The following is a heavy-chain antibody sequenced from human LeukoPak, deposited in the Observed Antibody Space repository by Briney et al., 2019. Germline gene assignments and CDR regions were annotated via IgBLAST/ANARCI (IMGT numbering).Heavy chain of an antibody. V-gene: IGHV1-2*02. CDR1: GYPFTLYY. J-gene: IGHJ5*01. Sequence: ASVKVSCKTSGYPFTLYYIHWVRLAPGEGPEWVGWISPNTSTTNYAQRFQGRVTMTRDTSISTVYMELSGLRPDDTAVYYCAKDGRVGSTTRGWFASWGRGTLVIVS. CDR2: ISPNTSTT. CDR3: AKDGRVGSTTRGWFAS. D-gene: IGHD1-26*01.